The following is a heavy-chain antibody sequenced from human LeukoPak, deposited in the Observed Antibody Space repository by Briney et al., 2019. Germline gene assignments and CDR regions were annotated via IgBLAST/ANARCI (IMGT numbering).Heavy chain of an antibody. CDR1: GFTFNTYA. CDR2: ISTNGGRA. D-gene: IGHD2-8*01. J-gene: IGHJ3*02. CDR3: ARGYCPDAICYPNDAFDI. Sequence: GGSLRLSCAGSGFTFNTYALHWFRQAPGKRLEYVSSISTNGGRAYYANSVKGRFTISRDNSRNTLYLQMGSLRAEDTAVYYCARGYCPDAICYPNDAFDIWAKGQWSPSLQ. V-gene: IGHV3-64*01.